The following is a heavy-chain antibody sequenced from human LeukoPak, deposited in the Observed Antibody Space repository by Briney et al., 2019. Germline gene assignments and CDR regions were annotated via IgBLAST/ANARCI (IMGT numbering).Heavy chain of an antibody. CDR1: GFTFSHYW. J-gene: IGHJ4*02. D-gene: IGHD4-17*01. CDR3: ARVPYGDSYYFDY. V-gene: IGHV3-74*01. CDR2: LDSDGSII. Sequence: GGSLRLSCVVSGFTFSHYWMHWVRQAPGKGLVWVARLDSDGSIITYADSVKGRFTISRDNANKTLYLQMNSLRAEDTAVYYCARVPYGDSYYFDYWGQGTLVTVSS.